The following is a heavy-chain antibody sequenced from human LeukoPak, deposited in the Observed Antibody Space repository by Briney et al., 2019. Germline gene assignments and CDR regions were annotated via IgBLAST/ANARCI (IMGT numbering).Heavy chain of an antibody. CDR3: ARASVVNYFFED. J-gene: IGHJ4*02. CDR1: GGSITSGSYY. V-gene: IGHV4-61*02. Sequence: KTSETLSLTCTVSGGSITSGSYYWSWIRQPAGKGLEWIGRIHSTGSTNDNPSLNNRVMMSFDTSKNHFSLKLSSVTAADRAVYYCARASVVNYFFEDWGQGTLVTVSS. CDR2: IHSTGST. D-gene: IGHD2-15*01.